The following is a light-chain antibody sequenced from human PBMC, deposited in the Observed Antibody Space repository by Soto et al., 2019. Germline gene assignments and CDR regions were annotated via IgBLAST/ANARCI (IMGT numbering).Light chain of an antibody. CDR1: QRISNY. CDR3: QHYNSYSEA. J-gene: IGKJ1*01. Sequence: DIRRSPSLPSMDPYVGDRVTXTCRASQRISNYLNWYQQKPGKATNLLIYDASSLKSGVPSRFSASGSGTEFTLTISSLQPDDFATYYCQHYNSYSEAFGQGTKVDIK. CDR2: DAS. V-gene: IGKV1-5*01.